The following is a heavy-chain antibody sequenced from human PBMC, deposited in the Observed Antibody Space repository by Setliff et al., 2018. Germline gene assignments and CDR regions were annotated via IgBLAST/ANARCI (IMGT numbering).Heavy chain of an antibody. CDR2: INHSGSS. D-gene: IGHD3-3*01. CDR3: RYWSGYYNNDY. CDR1: GGSFTNYY. Sequence: SETLSLTCTVYGGSFTNYYWGWIRQSPGKGLEWIGEINHSGSSNYNPSLKSRLTISVDASTNQFSLKLYSVTAADTAVYYCRYWSGYYNNDYWGQGTLVTVSS. J-gene: IGHJ4*02. V-gene: IGHV4-34*01.